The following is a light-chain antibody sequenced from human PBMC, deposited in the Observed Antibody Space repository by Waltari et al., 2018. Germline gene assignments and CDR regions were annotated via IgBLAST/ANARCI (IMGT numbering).Light chain of an antibody. V-gene: IGKV3-15*01. CDR3: QQYNNRPYT. CDR1: QTLTSN. J-gene: IGKJ2*01. CDR2: GAF. Sequence: EIVMTQSPATLSVSPGERATLSCRASQTLTSNLAWYQQKPGQAPRLLIYGAFIKATGIPARFSGGGAGTQFTLTISNLQSEDFVVYYCQQYNNRPYTFGQGTKLEIK.